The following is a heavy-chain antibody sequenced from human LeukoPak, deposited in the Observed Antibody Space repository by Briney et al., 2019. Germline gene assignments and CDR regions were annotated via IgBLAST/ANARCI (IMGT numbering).Heavy chain of an antibody. CDR1: GFTFSNYG. J-gene: IGHJ4*02. CDR3: ASSDDSSYRPWF. Sequence: GRSLRLSCAASGFTFSNYGMHWVRQAPGKGLEWVAVISYDGSNKYYADSLKGRFTISSDNSKNTLYLQMNSLRAEDTAVYYCASSDDSSYRPWFWGQGTLVTVSS. CDR2: ISYDGSNK. D-gene: IGHD3-22*01. V-gene: IGHV3-30*03.